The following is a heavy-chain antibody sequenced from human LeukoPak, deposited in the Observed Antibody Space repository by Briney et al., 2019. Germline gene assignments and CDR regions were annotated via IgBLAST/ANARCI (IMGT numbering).Heavy chain of an antibody. CDR3: ARSPSSGYHIDY. V-gene: IGHV3-23*01. CDR2: ISPSGDIT. J-gene: IGHJ4*02. Sequence: GGSLRLSCAASGFTFSNHGMNWVRQAPGKGLEWVSGISPSGDITYYADSVRGRFTISRDNSKNTLYLQMNSLRAEDTAVYYCARSPSSGYHIDYWGQGTLVTVSS. D-gene: IGHD3-22*01. CDR1: GFTFSNHG.